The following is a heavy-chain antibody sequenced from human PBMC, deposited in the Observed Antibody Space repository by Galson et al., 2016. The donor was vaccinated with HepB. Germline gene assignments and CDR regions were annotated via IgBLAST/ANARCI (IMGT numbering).Heavy chain of an antibody. CDR3: ARDRTPQPGTLDY. D-gene: IGHD1-14*01. J-gene: IGHJ4*02. V-gene: IGHV6-1*01. CDR2: TYYRSNWYN. Sequence: CAISGDSVSSNSAAWNWIRQSPSRGLEWLGRTYYRSNWYNDYAVSVKIRIILNSDTSKNQFSLHLFSVTPEDTAVYYCARDRTPQPGTLDYWGQGILVTVSS. CDR1: GDSVSSNSAA.